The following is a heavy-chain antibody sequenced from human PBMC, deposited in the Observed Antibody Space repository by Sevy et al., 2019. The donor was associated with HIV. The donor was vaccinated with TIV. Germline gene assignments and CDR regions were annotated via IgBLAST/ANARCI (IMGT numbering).Heavy chain of an antibody. Sequence: GGSLRLSCAASGFIFYTFGMHWVRQAPGKGLEWVAVISYDGSNKYYADSVKGRFTISRDNSKNTLYLLMNGLRAEDTAVYYGARENLHWFDPWGQGTLVTVSS. CDR2: ISYDGSNK. J-gene: IGHJ5*02. CDR1: GFIFYTFG. CDR3: ARENLHWFDP. V-gene: IGHV3-33*01.